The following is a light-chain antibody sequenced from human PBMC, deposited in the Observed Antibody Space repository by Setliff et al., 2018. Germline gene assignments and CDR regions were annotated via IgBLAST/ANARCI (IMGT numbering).Light chain of an antibody. CDR2: DVT. V-gene: IGLV2-14*03. CDR3: SIHRSRGDV. Sequence: QSAQTQPASVSGSPGQSITISCTGTGSDVGTSKYVSWYQQHPGKAPKLIIYDVTTRPSGVSNRFSGSKSGNTASLTISGLQAEDEADYYCSIHRSRGDVFGTGTKATVL. J-gene: IGLJ1*01. CDR1: GSDVGTSKY.